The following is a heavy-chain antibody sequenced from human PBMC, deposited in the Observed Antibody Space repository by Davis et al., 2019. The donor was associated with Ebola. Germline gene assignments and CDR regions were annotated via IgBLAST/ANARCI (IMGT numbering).Heavy chain of an antibody. J-gene: IGHJ6*03. CDR3: ARGIPANYYYYMDV. D-gene: IGHD2-2*01. V-gene: IGHV4-59*01. CDR1: GGSISSYY. CDR2: IYYSGST. Sequence: PSETLSLTCTVSGGSISSYYWSWIRQPPGKGLEWIGYIYYSGSTNYNPSLKSRVTISVDTSKNQFSLKLSSVTAADTAVYYCARGIPANYYYYMDVWGKGTTVTVSS.